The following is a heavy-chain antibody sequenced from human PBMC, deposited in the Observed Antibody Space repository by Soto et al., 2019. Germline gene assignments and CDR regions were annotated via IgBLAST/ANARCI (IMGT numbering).Heavy chain of an antibody. Sequence: GGSLRLSCAASGFTFSSYAMSWVRQAPGKGLEWVSAISGSGGSTYYADSVKGRFTISRDNSKNTLYLQMNSLRAEDTAVYYCAKVLGRLSIAAPAYYYYGMDVWGQGTTVTVSS. CDR2: ISGSGGST. V-gene: IGHV3-23*01. CDR1: GFTFSSYA. D-gene: IGHD6-6*01. CDR3: AKVLGRLSIAAPAYYYYGMDV. J-gene: IGHJ6*02.